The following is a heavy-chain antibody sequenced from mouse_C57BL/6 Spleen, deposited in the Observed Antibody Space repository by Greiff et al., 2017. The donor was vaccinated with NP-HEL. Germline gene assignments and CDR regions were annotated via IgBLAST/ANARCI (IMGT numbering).Heavy chain of an antibody. CDR1: GFTFSDYA. CDR3: ARGRLGMDY. J-gene: IGHJ4*01. V-gene: IGHV5-17*01. CDR2: ISSGSSSI. D-gene: IGHD1-2*01. Sequence: EVMLVESGGGLVKPGGSLKLSCAASGFTFSDYAMHWVRQAPEKGLEWVAYISSGSSSIYYADTVKGRFTISRDNAKNTLFLQMTSLRSEDTAMYYCARGRLGMDYWGQGTLVTVSA.